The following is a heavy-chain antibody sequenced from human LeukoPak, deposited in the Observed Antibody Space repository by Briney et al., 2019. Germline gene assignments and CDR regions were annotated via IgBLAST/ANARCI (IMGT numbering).Heavy chain of an antibody. CDR2: IIHFLGIA. J-gene: IGHJ4*02. CDR3: VRSEFGAGSGSQEPVDY. Sequence: SVKVSCLACGGTFRSYAISWVRPAPGQGVEGMGGIIHFLGIANYAQKFQGRGTITADKTTSKAHMELSSQRYEDTAVYYCVRSEFGAGSGSQEPVDYWGQGTLATASA. V-gene: IGHV1-69*10. D-gene: IGHD3-10*01. CDR1: GGTFRSYA.